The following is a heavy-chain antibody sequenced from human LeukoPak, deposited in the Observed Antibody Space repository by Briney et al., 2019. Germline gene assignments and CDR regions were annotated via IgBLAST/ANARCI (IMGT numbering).Heavy chain of an antibody. CDR3: GRDALVGYFSYYYMDV. CDR2: ISNSGST. V-gene: IGHV4-59*11. CDR1: GGSISRHY. Sequence: PSETLSLTCTVSGGSISRHYWTWIRQSPVEGLEWIGDISNSGSTSYNPSLKSRVTISIDTSKDQFSLKLSSVTAADTAVYYCGRDALVGYFSYYYMDVWGKGTTVTVSS. J-gene: IGHJ6*03. D-gene: IGHD2-15*01.